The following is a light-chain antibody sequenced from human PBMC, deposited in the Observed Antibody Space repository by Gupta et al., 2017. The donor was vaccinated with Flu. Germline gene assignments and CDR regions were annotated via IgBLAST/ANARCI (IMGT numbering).Light chain of an antibody. J-gene: IGLJ3*02. CDR1: RGHRDYA. Sequence: QLLLTQLPSASASLGASVRLTCTLSRGHRDYAIAWHQQQPGRSPRFLMKIKSDGSHTKGDGIPDRFSGSSSGADRYLIISGLQSDDEADYYCQTWDTGIVLFGRGTKLNVV. CDR2: IKSDGSH. CDR3: QTWDTGIVL. V-gene: IGLV4-69*02.